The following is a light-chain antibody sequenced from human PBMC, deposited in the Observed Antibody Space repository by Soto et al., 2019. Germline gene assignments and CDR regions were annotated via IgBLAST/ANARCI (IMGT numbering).Light chain of an antibody. Sequence: DIQLTQSPSSLSASVGDRVTITCRASQGMSKYLAWYQQKPGKVPKLLISAASTLQSGVPYRFSGSGSGTDFTITISSLQPEDVATYYCQKYNSAPRTFGQGTKVEIK. CDR3: QKYNSAPRT. CDR2: AAS. V-gene: IGKV1-27*01. J-gene: IGKJ1*01. CDR1: QGMSKY.